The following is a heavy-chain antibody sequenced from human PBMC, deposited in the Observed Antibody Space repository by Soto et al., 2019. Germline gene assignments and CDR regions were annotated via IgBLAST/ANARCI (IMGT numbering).Heavy chain of an antibody. CDR1: GGSISSGGYY. CDR3: ARRVDPPNYYDSSGYFDY. CDR2: IYYSGST. Sequence: PSETLSLTCTVSGGSISSGGYYWSWIRQHPGKGLEWIGYIYYSGSTYFNPSLKSRVTISVDTSKNHFSLKLSSVTAADTAVYYCARRVDPPNYYDSSGYFDYWGQGTLVTVSS. J-gene: IGHJ4*02. V-gene: IGHV4-31*03. D-gene: IGHD3-22*01.